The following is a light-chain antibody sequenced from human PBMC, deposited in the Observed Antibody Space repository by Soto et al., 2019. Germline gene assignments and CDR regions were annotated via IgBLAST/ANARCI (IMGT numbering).Light chain of an antibody. CDR1: QSLLHKNGNTY. J-gene: IGKJ1*01. V-gene: IGKV2-28*01. CDR3: MQTLQTPRT. Sequence: DIVMTQSPLSLPVTPGEAVSISCRSSQSLLHKNGNTYFNWYLQKPGQSPQVLIYMGFRRASGVPDRFSGSGSGTYFTLKISRVEAEDAGVYYCMQTLQTPRTFGPGTKVEI. CDR2: MGF.